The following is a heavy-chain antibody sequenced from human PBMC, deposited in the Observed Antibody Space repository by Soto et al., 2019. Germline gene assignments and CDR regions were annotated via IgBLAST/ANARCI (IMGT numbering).Heavy chain of an antibody. J-gene: IGHJ6*02. Sequence: ASVKVSCKAAGGTFSSYAISWVRQAPGQGLEWMGGIIPIFGTANYAQKFQGRDTITADESTSTAYMELSSLRSEDTAVYYCARSAREDGPGLPYYCGMDVWAQGTTVTVSS. CDR1: GGTFSSYA. CDR2: IIPIFGTA. CDR3: ARSAREDGPGLPYYCGMDV. V-gene: IGHV1-69*13.